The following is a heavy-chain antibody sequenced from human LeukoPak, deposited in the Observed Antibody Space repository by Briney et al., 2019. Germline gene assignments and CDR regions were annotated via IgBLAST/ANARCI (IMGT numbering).Heavy chain of an antibody. CDR2: ISYDGSNK. J-gene: IGHJ4*02. Sequence: PGGSLRLSCAASGFTFSSYAMHWVRQAPGKGLEWVAVISYDGSNKYYADSVKGRFTISRDNSKNTLYLQMNSLRAEDTAVYYCASLYDFWSDPQRRAHDYWGQGTLVTVSS. CDR1: GFTFSSYA. V-gene: IGHV3-30-3*01. D-gene: IGHD3-3*01. CDR3: ASLYDFWSDPQRRAHDY.